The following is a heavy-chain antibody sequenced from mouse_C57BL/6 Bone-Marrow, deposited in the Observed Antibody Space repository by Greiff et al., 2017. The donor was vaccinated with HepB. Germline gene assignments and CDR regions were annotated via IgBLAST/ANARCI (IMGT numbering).Heavy chain of an antibody. J-gene: IGHJ3*01. Sequence: VQLQQPGAELVRPGTSVKLSCKASGYTFTSYWMHWVKQRPGQGLEWIGVIDPSDSYTNYNQKFKGKATWTVDTSSSTAYMQRSSLTSEDSAVYYCARWMEAWFAYWGQGTLVTVSA. V-gene: IGHV1-59*01. D-gene: IGHD2-3*01. CDR3: ARWMEAWFAY. CDR2: IDPSDSYT. CDR1: GYTFTSYW.